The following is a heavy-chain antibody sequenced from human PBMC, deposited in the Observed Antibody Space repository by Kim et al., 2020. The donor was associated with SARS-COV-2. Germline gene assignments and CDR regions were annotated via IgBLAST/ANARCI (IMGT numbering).Heavy chain of an antibody. CDR1: GFTFNTYT. CDR3: AGDWPQHKTFEY. Sequence: GGSLRLSCAASGFTFNTYTMRWVRQAPGKGLEWVSTFSAAGVTLYADSVKGRFTISRDNSKNTLHLQMNSLKAEDTAIYYCAGDWPQHKTFEYWGQGTLVTVSS. J-gene: IGHJ4*02. CDR2: FSAAGVT. D-gene: IGHD3-9*01. V-gene: IGHV3-23*01.